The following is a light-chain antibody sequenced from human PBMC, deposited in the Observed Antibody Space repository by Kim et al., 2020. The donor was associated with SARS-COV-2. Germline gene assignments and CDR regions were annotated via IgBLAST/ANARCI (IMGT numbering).Light chain of an antibody. CDR1: SSDVGGYNY. J-gene: IGLJ3*02. Sequence: GQAINISWTGTSSDVGGYNYVSWYQQHPGKAPKLMIYDVSNRPSGVSNRFSGSKSGNTASLTISGLQAEDEADYYCSSYTSSSTLVFGGGTQLTVL. V-gene: IGLV2-14*03. CDR3: SSYTSSSTLV. CDR2: DVS.